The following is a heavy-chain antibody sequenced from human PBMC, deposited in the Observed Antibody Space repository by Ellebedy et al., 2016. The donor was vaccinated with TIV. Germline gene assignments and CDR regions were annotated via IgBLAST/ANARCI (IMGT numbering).Heavy chain of an antibody. V-gene: IGHV3-43D*03. D-gene: IGHD6-13*01. Sequence: GESLKISXAASGFTFDDYAMHWVRQAPGKGLEWVSLISWDGGSTYYADSVKGRFTISRDNSKNSLYLQMNSLRAEDTALYYCAKGRRPDSSSWYDGVWAPFDYWGQGTLVTVSS. CDR2: ISWDGGST. CDR3: AKGRRPDSSSWYDGVWAPFDY. CDR1: GFTFDDYA. J-gene: IGHJ4*02.